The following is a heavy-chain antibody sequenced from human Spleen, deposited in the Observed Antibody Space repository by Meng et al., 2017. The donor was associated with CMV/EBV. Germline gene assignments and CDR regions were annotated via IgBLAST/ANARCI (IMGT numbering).Heavy chain of an antibody. D-gene: IGHD6-13*01. J-gene: IGHJ4*02. V-gene: IGHV1-18*01. CDR1: GYTLTSYG. CDR3: ARVIRYGGSRGIPFDY. CDR2: ISAYNGNT. Sequence: QCRLVQAGAGVKNPGASVKVSCKASGYTLTSYGISWVRQAPGQGLEWMGWISAYNGNTNYAQKLQGRVTMTTDTSTSTAYMELRSLRSDDTAVYYCARVIRYGGSRGIPFDYWGQGTLVTVSS.